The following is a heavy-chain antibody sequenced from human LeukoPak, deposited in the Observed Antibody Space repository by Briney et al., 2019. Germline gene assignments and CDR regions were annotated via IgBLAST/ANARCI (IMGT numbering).Heavy chain of an antibody. CDR1: GGSISSYY. V-gene: IGHV4-59*01. CDR3: ARGVVVVPAAILTVDAFDI. J-gene: IGHJ3*02. Sequence: PSETLSLTCTVSGGSISSYYWSWIRQPPGKGLEWIGYIYYSGSTNYNPSLKSRVTISVDTSKNQFSLKLSSVTAADTAVYYCARGVVVVPAAILTVDAFDIWGQGTMVTVSS. CDR2: IYYSGST. D-gene: IGHD2-2*02.